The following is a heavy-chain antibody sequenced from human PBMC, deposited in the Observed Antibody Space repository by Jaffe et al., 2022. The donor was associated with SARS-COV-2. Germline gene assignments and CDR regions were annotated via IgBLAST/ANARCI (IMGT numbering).Heavy chain of an antibody. V-gene: IGHV4-39*01. CDR3: AKHGIGYDTTLYFGL. D-gene: IGHD2-2*01. J-gene: IGHJ4*02. CDR2: IYSSGSA. CDR1: GASFNSSNYY. Sequence: QLLLQESGPGLVKPSETLSLSCTFSGASFNSSNYYWAWIRQPPGKGLEWIGSIYSSGSASFNPSLKSRVAISVDTSRSLFSLKMTSVTAADTALYYCAKHGIGYDTTLYFGLWGQGILVTVS.